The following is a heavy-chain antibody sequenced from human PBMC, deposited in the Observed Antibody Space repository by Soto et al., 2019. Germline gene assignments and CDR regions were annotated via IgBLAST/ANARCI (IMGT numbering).Heavy chain of an antibody. CDR1: GFTFSSYW. J-gene: IGHJ5*02. CDR3: ERRGQEGPGLAH. Sequence: EVQLVESGGNLVQPGGSLRLSCAASGFTFSSYWMHWVRQAPGKGLVWVSRINTDGSSTSYVDSVKGRFTNSRDNAQNTLYLQVISLSVEDTAVNYCERRGQEGPGLAHWGQGTLVTVSS. CDR2: INTDGSST. V-gene: IGHV3-74*01.